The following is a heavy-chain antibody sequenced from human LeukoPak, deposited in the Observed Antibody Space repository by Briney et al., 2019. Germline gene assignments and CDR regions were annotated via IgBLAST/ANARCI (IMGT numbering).Heavy chain of an antibody. J-gene: IGHJ4*02. CDR3: AKDKAPYYYDSSGYLDY. Sequence: GGSLRLSCAASGFTFDDYAMHWVRQAPGGGLEWVSGISWNSGSIGYADSVKGRFTISRDNAENSLYLQMNSLGAEDTALYYCAKDKAPYYYDSSGYLDYWGQGTLVTVSS. CDR1: GFTFDDYA. V-gene: IGHV3-9*01. D-gene: IGHD3-22*01. CDR2: ISWNSGSI.